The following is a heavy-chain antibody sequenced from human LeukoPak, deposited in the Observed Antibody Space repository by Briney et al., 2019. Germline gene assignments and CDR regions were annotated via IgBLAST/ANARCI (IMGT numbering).Heavy chain of an antibody. CDR1: GFTFNTFW. CDR2: IKQDGSEK. Sequence: GGSLRLSCAASGFTFNTFWMSWVRQAPGKGLGWVANIKQDGSEKNYVDSVKGRFTISRDNAKNSLYLQMNSLRAEDTAVYYCAREATEQLALDYWGQGTLVTVSS. V-gene: IGHV3-7*03. J-gene: IGHJ4*02. CDR3: AREATEQLALDY. D-gene: IGHD6-13*01.